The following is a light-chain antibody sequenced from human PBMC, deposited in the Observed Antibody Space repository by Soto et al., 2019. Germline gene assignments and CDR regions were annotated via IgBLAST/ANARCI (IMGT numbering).Light chain of an antibody. Sequence: DIQMTQSPSTLSASVGDRVTITCRASQSISSWLAWYQQKPGKAPKLRIYKASSLERGGPSRFSGSGSGTEFTLTSSCLQSEDFATYYCQQYYSYPQTFGQGTKVDIK. CDR2: KAS. CDR1: QSISSW. V-gene: IGKV1-5*03. CDR3: QQYYSYPQT. J-gene: IGKJ1*01.